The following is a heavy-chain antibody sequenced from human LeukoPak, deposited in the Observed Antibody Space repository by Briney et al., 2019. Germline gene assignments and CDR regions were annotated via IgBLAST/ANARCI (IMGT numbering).Heavy chain of an antibody. CDR3: ARDGVTMVRGNYGMDV. Sequence: SETLSLTCTVSGGSISSGGYYWSWIRQHPGKGLEWIGYIYYSGSTYYNPSLKSRVTISVDTSKNQFSLKPSSVTAADTAAYYCARDGVTMVRGNYGMDVWGQGTTVTVSS. V-gene: IGHV4-31*03. CDR1: GGSISSGGYY. D-gene: IGHD3-10*01. CDR2: IYYSGST. J-gene: IGHJ6*02.